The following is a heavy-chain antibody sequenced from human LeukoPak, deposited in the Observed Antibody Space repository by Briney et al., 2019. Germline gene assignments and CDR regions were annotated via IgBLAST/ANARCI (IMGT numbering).Heavy chain of an antibody. J-gene: IGHJ3*02. D-gene: IGHD2-2*01. CDR3: ARGVVPAAMGAFDI. CDR2: INHSGST. CDR1: GGSFSGYY. Sequence: SETLSLTCAVYGGSFSGYYWSWIRQPPGKGLEWIGEINHSGSTNYNPSLKSRVTISVDTSKNQFSLKLSSVTAADTAVYYCARGVVPAAMGAFDIWGQGTMVTVSS. V-gene: IGHV4-34*01.